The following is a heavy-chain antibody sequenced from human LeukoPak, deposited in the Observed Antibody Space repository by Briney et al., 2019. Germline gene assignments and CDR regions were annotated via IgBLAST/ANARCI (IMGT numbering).Heavy chain of an antibody. CDR1: GASITSGGYS. CDR2: IDDIGTP. D-gene: IGHD3-22*01. V-gene: IGHV4-30-4*07. J-gene: IGHJ4*02. Sequence: SETLSLTCTVSGASITSGGYSWSWIRQPPGKGLEWVGYIDDIGTPYYKPSLKSRLTISRDTSKNEFSLKLTSVTAADTAVYYCARDGRYYDSSGYYNYWGQGTLVTVSS. CDR3: ARDGRYYDSSGYYNY.